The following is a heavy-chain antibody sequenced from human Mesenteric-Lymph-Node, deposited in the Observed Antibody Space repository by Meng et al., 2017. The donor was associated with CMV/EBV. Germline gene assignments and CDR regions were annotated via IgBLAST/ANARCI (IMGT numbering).Heavy chain of an antibody. Sequence: GGSLRLSCAASGFTFDDYAMHWVRQAPGKGLEWVSGISWNSGRIDYADSVKGRFTISRDNAKNSVYLEMNSLRAEDTAVYYCASSPNIIGLVPSDYWGQGALVTVSS. CDR3: ASSPNIIGLVPSDY. CDR1: GFTFDDYA. D-gene: IGHD2-2*01. CDR2: ISWNSGRI. J-gene: IGHJ4*02. V-gene: IGHV3-9*01.